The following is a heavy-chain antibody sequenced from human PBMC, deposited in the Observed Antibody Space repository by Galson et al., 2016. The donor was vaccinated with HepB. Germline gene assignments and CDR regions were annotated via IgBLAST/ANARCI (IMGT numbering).Heavy chain of an antibody. Sequence: SLRLSCAVSGFTFSGSWMTWVRQIPRTGLEWVAIRNQDGSDKYYVDSVKGRFTNSRDNAKNSLYLQMNTLRAEDTAVYYCGRDYYRSADYWGQGTLVTVSS. CDR2: RNQDGSDK. CDR1: GFTFSGSW. J-gene: IGHJ4*02. CDR3: GRDYYRSADY. V-gene: IGHV3-7*01. D-gene: IGHD3-22*01.